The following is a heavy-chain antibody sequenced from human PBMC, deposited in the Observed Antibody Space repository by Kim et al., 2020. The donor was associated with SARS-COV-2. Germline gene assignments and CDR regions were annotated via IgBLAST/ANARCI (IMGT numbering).Heavy chain of an antibody. CDR2: IIPIFGTA. J-gene: IGHJ4*02. V-gene: IGHV1-69*13. Sequence: SVKVSCKASGGTFSSYAISWVRQAPGQGLEWMGGIIPIFGTANYAQKFQGRVTITADESTSTAYMELSSLRSEDTAVYYCARDGWASKVAAAGTLDYWGQGTLVTVSS. D-gene: IGHD6-13*01. CDR1: GGTFSSYA. CDR3: ARDGWASKVAAAGTLDY.